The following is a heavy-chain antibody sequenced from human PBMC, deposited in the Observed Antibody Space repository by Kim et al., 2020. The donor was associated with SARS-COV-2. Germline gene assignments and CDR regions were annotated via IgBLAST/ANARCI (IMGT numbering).Heavy chain of an antibody. CDR1: GFTFSNYW. CDR2: INTNGDYT. CDR3: ARDLTGPVDY. Sequence: GGSLRLSCTASGFTFSNYWMHLVRQAPGKGLVWVSRINTNGDYTSYADSVKGRFTISRDNAKNTLYLQMDSLRVEDTAIYYCARDLTGPVDYWGQGTLVSVSS. V-gene: IGHV3-74*01. J-gene: IGHJ4*02. D-gene: IGHD7-27*01.